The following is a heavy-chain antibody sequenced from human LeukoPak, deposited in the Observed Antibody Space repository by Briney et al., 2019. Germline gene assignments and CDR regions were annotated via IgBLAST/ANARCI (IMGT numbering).Heavy chain of an antibody. Sequence: PSETLSLTCTVSGASISSYYWSWIRQPPGKGLEWIGYIYYSGSTNYNPSLKSRVTISVDTSKNQFSLKLSSVTAADTAVYYCARGGVNWFDPWGQGTLVTVSS. J-gene: IGHJ5*02. CDR1: GASISSYY. CDR2: IYYSGST. CDR3: ARGGVNWFDP. V-gene: IGHV4-59*01.